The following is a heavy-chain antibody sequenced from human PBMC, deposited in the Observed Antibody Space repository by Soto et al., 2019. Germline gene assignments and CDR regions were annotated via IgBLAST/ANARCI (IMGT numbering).Heavy chain of an antibody. CDR2: IYYGGST. D-gene: IGHD6-13*01. CDR3: SRENGISWYYFAF. CDR1: DESLSSGDYY. Sequence: NPSETLSITCTVSDESLSSGDYYWSLIRQPPGKGLEWIGYIYYGGSTYYNPSLKSRVTISVDSSENQFSLKLTSVTAADTAMYYCSRENGISWYYFAFWGQGPLVIVSS. J-gene: IGHJ4*02. V-gene: IGHV4-30-4*01.